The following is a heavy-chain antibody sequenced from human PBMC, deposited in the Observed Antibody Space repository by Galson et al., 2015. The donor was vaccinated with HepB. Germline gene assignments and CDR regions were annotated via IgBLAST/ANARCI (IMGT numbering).Heavy chain of an antibody. CDR2: IFYDGNNR. V-gene: IGHV3-33*08. J-gene: IGHJ6*03. CDR1: TFTFSSDG. Sequence: SLRLSCAASTFTFSSDGMHWVRQTPGKGLEWVAVIFYDGNNRYYADSVKGRFTVSRDNSKNTLYLQMDNLRAEDTAVYFCAREQRGYNYGQINGKTFSYYYYLDLWGRGTTVTVSS. D-gene: IGHD5-18*01. CDR3: AREQRGYNYGQINGKTFSYYYYLDL.